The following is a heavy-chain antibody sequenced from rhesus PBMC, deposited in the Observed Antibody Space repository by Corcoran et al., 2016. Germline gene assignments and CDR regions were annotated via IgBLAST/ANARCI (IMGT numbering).Heavy chain of an antibody. D-gene: IGHD5-30*01. CDR1: GLTFSDYY. V-gene: IGHV3-178*01. CDR3: VRGGYSGYADFDY. CDR2: IRNGGGSP. Sequence: EVQLVESGGGLAKPGGSLRLSCAASGLTFSDYYMDWVRQGPGKGLEWVSRIRNGGGSPWYADSVKGRFTIYRENDKNTLYLKMNSLRAEYTAVYYCVRGGYSGYADFDYWGQGVLVTVSS. J-gene: IGHJ4*01.